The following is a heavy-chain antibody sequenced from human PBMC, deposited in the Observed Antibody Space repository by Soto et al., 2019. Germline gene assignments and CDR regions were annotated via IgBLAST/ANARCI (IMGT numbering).Heavy chain of an antibody. J-gene: IGHJ4*02. Sequence: QVQLVQSGAEVRQPASSVKVSCKTSGGTFSSYAISWVRQAPGQGLEWMGGIVPIVDTSTYTQKFQGRVTITADEATRTAYMEPSSLRADDTAIYYCVRVVAIPGYPDNWGQGTLVTVSS. CDR3: VRVVAIPGYPDN. CDR2: IVPIVDTS. V-gene: IGHV1-69*12. D-gene: IGHD5-12*01. CDR1: GGTFSSYA.